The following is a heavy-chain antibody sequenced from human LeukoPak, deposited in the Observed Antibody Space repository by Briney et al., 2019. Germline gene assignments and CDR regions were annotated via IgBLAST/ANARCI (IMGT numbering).Heavy chain of an antibody. CDR3: ANQKWPQLRFDY. J-gene: IGHJ4*02. Sequence: GGSLRLSCAASGFTFSSYAMSWVRQAPGKGLEWVSVISGSGSSTYYVDSVKGRFTISRDNSKNTLYLQMNSLRAEDTAVYYSANQKWPQLRFDYWGQGTLVTVSS. V-gene: IGHV3-23*01. CDR1: GFTFSSYA. CDR2: ISGSGSST. D-gene: IGHD5-24*01.